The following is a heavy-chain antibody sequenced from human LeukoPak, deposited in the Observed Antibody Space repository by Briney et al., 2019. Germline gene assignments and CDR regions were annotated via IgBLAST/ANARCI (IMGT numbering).Heavy chain of an antibody. D-gene: IGHD2-15*01. CDR2: IYSGAIT. CDR1: GFTVSSNY. Sequence: GGSLRLSCAASGFTVSSNYMSWVRQAPGRGLEWVSVIYSGAITYYADSVKGRFTISRDNSKNTLYLQMNSLRAEDTAVYYCARKLDAFDIWGQGTMVTVSS. J-gene: IGHJ3*02. V-gene: IGHV3-53*01. CDR3: ARKLDAFDI.